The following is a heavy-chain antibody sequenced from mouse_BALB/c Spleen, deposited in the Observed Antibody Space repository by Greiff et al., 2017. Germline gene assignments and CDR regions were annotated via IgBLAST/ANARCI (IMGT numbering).Heavy chain of an antibody. Sequence: EVQLVESGGGLVQPKGSLKLSCAASGFTFNTYAMNWVRQAPGKGLEWVARIRSKSNNYATYYADSVKDRFTISRDDSQSMLYLQMNNLKTEDTAMYYCVRRSYDYDGYAMDYWGQGTSVTVSS. D-gene: IGHD2-4*01. CDR1: GFTFNTYA. CDR3: VRRSYDYDGYAMDY. CDR2: IRSKSNNYAT. V-gene: IGHV10-1*02. J-gene: IGHJ4*01.